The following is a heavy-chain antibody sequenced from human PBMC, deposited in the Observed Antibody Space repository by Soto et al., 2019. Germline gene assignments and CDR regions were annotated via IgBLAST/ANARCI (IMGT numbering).Heavy chain of an antibody. J-gene: IGHJ4*02. CDR2: IGGSGSHT. D-gene: IGHD6-13*01. CDR3: ARIVGIAAAGPYDF. Sequence: VRLLESGGGLVKPGGSLRVSCEVSGLSFGDNYMSWIRQGPGKGLEWVAHIGGSGSHTTYADSVKGRFTISRDNAKNTLFLHMNSLRADDTGVYFCARIVGIAAAGPYDFWGQGTLVTVSS. CDR1: GLSFGDNY. V-gene: IGHV3-11*03.